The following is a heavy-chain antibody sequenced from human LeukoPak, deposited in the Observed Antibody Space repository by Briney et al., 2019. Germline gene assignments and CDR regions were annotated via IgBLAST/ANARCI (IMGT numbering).Heavy chain of an antibody. CDR2: ISGSGGST. D-gene: IGHD6-19*01. CDR1: GFTFSSYS. J-gene: IGHJ4*02. Sequence: PGGSLRLSCAASGFTFSSYSMNWLRQAPGKALEWVSAISGSGGSTYYADSVKGRFTISRDNSKNTLYLQMNSLRAEDTAVYYCAKIPTRYSSGWWGQGTLVTVSS. CDR3: AKIPTRYSSGW. V-gene: IGHV3-23*01.